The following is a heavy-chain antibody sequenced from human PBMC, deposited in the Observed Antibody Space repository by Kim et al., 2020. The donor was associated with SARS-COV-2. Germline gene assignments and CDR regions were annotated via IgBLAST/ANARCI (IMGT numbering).Heavy chain of an antibody. Sequence: YSDDSTYSADSVKGRFTISRDNSKNTLHLQMNSLRAEDTAVYYCARDSDYWGQGTLVTVSS. V-gene: IGHV3-53*01. CDR2: YSDDST. CDR3: ARDSDY. J-gene: IGHJ4*02.